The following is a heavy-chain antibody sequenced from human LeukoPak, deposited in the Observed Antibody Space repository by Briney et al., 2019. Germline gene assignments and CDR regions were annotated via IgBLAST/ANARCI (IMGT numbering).Heavy chain of an antibody. J-gene: IGHJ4*02. V-gene: IGHV1-8*03. D-gene: IGHD5-12*01. CDR3: ASYSGYAQ. CDR2: MNPNSGNT. Sequence: ASVKVSCKASGYTFSSYDVNWVRQATGQGLEWMGWMNPNSGNTGYAQKFQGRVTISRNTSITTAYMELSGLTSEDTAVYYCASYSGYAQWGQGTLVTVTS. CDR1: GYTFSSYD.